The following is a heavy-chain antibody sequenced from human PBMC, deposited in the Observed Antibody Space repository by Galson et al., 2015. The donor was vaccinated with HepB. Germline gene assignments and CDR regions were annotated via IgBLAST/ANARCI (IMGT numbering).Heavy chain of an antibody. CDR3: ARDLAPDYDILTGYPS. Sequence: SVKVSCKASGGTFSSYTISWVRQAPGQGLEWMGRIIPILGIANYAQKFQGRVTITADKSTSTAYMELSSLRSEDTAVYYCARDLAPDYDILTGYPSWGQGTLVTVSS. D-gene: IGHD3-9*01. CDR2: IIPILGIA. V-gene: IGHV1-69*04. CDR1: GGTFSSYT. J-gene: IGHJ1*01.